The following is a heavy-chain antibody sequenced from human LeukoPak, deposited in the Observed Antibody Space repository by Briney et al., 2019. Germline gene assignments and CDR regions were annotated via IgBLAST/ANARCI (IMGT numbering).Heavy chain of an antibody. J-gene: IGHJ4*02. V-gene: IGHV1-8*01. Sequence: ASVKVSCKASGYTFTSYDINWVRQATGQGLEWMGWMNPNSGNTCYAQKFQGRVTMTRNTSISTAYMELSSLRSEDTAVYYCARGLSSGWYSARGYWGQGTLVTVSS. CDR1: GYTFTSYD. CDR2: MNPNSGNT. D-gene: IGHD6-19*01. CDR3: ARGLSSGWYSARGY.